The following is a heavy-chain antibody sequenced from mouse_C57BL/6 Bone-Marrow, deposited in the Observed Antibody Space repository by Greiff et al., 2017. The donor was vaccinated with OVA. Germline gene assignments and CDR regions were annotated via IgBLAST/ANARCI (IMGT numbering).Heavy chain of an antibody. J-gene: IGHJ2*01. Sequence: QVQLQQPGAELVRPGSSVKLSCKASGYTFTSYWMDWVKQRPGQGLEWIGNIYPSDSETHYNQKFKDKATLTVDKSSRTAYMQLSSLTSEDSAVYYCARSVTTVVAYDYWGQGTTLTVSS. CDR2: IYPSDSET. CDR3: ARSVTTVVAYDY. CDR1: GYTFTSYW. D-gene: IGHD1-1*01. V-gene: IGHV1-61*01.